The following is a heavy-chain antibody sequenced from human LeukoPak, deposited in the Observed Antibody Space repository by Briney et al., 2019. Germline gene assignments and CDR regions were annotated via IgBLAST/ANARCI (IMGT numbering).Heavy chain of an antibody. D-gene: IGHD3-16*02. Sequence: GGSLRLSCAASGFTFSSYWMSWVRQAPGKGLEWVANIKQDGSEKYYVDSVKGRFTISRDNAKNSLYLQMNSLRAEDTAVYYCARGPSYVWGSYRYTILYYLDYWGQGTLVTVSS. CDR1: GFTFSSYW. V-gene: IGHV3-7*03. CDR3: ARGPSYVWGSYRYTILYYLDY. J-gene: IGHJ4*02. CDR2: IKQDGSEK.